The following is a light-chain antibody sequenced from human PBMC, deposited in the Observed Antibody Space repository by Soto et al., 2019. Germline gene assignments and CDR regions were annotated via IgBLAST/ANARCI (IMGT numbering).Light chain of an antibody. Sequence: QSVLTQPPSVSGAPGQRVTISCTGSSSNIGTGYGVHWYQQLPGTAPKLLIYGNNNRPSGVPDRFSGSKSGTSASLAITGLQTEDEADYHGQSYDISLSGYVFGTGTKLTVL. J-gene: IGLJ1*01. CDR1: SSNIGTGYG. V-gene: IGLV1-40*01. CDR2: GNN. CDR3: QSYDISLSGYV.